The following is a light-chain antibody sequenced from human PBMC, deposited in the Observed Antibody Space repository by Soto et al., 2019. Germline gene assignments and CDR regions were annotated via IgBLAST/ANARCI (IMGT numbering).Light chain of an antibody. CDR2: AIS. CDR3: QQSYSTPYT. CDR1: QSITNY. J-gene: IGKJ2*01. V-gene: IGKV1-39*01. Sequence: DIQMTQSPSSLSASVGDRAPITGRASQSITNYLNWYQQKPGKAPKLLMYAISTLQSGVPSRFGGSGSGTQFTLTISSLQPDDFATYYCQQSYSTPYTVGQGTKVDIK.